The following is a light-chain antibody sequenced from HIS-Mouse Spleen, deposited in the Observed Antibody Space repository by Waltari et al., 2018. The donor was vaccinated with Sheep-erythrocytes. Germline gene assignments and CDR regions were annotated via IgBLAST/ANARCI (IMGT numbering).Light chain of an antibody. J-gene: IGKJ2*01. Sequence: AIRMTQSPSSLSASTGDRVTITCRASQGISSYLAWYQQKPGKAPNLLIYAASTLQSGVPSRFSGSGSGTDFTLTISCLQSEDFATDYCQQYYSYPYTFGQGTKLEIK. CDR3: QQYYSYPYT. CDR2: AAS. CDR1: QGISSY. V-gene: IGKV1-8*01.